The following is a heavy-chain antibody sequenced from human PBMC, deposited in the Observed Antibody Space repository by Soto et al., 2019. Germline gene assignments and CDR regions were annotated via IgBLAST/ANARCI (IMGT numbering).Heavy chain of an antibody. J-gene: IGHJ4*02. V-gene: IGHV4-4*02. CDR3: VRLVYDRRLNYLYFDY. Sequence: QVQLQESGPGLVKPSGTVSLTCDVSGVSISSGNGWSWVRQPPGKGLEWIGEIFRDGMTTYYPSLRGRATISVDTYKYRFSLRVTSANAADTAIYYCVRLVYDRRLNYLYFDYGGRGALVTVSS. CDR2: IFRDGMT. CDR1: GVSISSGNG. D-gene: IGHD3-22*01.